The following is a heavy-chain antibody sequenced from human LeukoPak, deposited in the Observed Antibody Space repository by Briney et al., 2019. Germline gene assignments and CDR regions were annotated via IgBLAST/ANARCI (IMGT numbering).Heavy chain of an antibody. D-gene: IGHD6-6*01. CDR3: ARDWLGYSSSSGGY. CDR2: INPNSGGT. J-gene: IGHJ4*02. Sequence: ASVKVSCKASGYTFTGYYMHWVRQAPGQGLEWMGWINPNSGGTNYAQKFQGRVTMTRDTSISTAYMELSRLRSDDTAVYYCARDWLGYSSSSGGYRGQGTLVTVSS. V-gene: IGHV1-2*02. CDR1: GYTFTGYY.